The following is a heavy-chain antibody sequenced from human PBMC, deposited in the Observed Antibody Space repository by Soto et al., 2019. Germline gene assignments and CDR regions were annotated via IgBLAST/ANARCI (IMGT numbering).Heavy chain of an antibody. CDR1: GFTFSDYY. D-gene: IGHD3-10*01. J-gene: IGHJ4*02. V-gene: IGHV3-11*06. CDR3: AREPFGSGIKN. CDR2: ISSSGSYT. Sequence: GGSLRLSCAASGFTFSDYYLSWIRQAPGKGLEWVSYISSSGSYTNYADSVRGRFTISRDNAENSLFVQVNSLRAEDTGVYYCAREPFGSGIKNWGQGSQVTVSS.